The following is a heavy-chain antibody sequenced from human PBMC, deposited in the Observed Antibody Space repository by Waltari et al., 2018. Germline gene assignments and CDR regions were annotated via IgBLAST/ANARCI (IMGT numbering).Heavy chain of an antibody. CDR3: ARESGDYSPFDN. Sequence: QVQLQESGPGLVKPLETLSLTCSVSPGSIRSYYWSWIRQPAGKGLEWIGHIFTSGITKYNPSLKSRVTMSVDTSKNQFSLKLTSVTAADTAVYYCARESGDYSPFDNWGQGTLVTVSS. J-gene: IGHJ4*02. CDR2: IFTSGIT. V-gene: IGHV4-4*07. CDR1: PGSIRSYY. D-gene: IGHD4-17*01.